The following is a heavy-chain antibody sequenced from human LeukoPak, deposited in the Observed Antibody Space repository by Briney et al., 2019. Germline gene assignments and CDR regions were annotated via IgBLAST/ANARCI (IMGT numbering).Heavy chain of an antibody. Sequence: SETLSLTCAVSGGSISSTTYYWGWIRQPPGKGLEWIGSIYHSGNIYYNPSLKSRVTISVDTSKNQFSLKLNSVTAADTAVFYCAREPITSGGNDAFDIWGQGTMVTVSS. CDR3: AREPITSGGNDAFDI. D-gene: IGHD3-16*01. CDR1: GGSISSTTYY. V-gene: IGHV4-39*02. J-gene: IGHJ3*02. CDR2: IYHSGNI.